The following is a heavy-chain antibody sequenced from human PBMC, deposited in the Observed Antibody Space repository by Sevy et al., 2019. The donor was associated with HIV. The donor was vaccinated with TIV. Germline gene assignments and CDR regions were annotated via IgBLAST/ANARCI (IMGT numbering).Heavy chain of an antibody. CDR3: ARAIGAAESY. Sequence: GGSLRLSCAASGFTFSSYSMNWVRQAPGKGLEWVSYISSSSSTIYYADSVKGRFTISRDNAKNSLYLQMNSLRAEDTAVYYCARAIGAAESYWGQGTQVTVSS. CDR2: ISSSSSTI. CDR1: GFTFSSYS. V-gene: IGHV3-48*01. J-gene: IGHJ4*02. D-gene: IGHD6-13*01.